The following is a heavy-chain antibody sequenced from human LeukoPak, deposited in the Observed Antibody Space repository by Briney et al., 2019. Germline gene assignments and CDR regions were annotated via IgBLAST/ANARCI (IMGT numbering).Heavy chain of an antibody. CDR2: IYCSGST. Sequence: PSETLSLTCAVYGGSFSGYYWSWIRQPPGKGLEWIGSIYCSGSTYYNPSLKSRVTISVDTSKNQFSLKLSSVTAADTAVYYCARRGIAAAGTPPLLDYWGQGTLVTVSS. J-gene: IGHJ4*02. V-gene: IGHV4-34*01. D-gene: IGHD6-13*01. CDR1: GGSFSGYY. CDR3: ARRGIAAAGTPPLLDY.